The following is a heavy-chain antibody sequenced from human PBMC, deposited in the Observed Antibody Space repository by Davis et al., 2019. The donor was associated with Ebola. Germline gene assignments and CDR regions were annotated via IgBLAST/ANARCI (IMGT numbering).Heavy chain of an antibody. V-gene: IGHV4-30-4*01. CDR2: IYYSGST. J-gene: IGHJ4*02. CDR3: ARDNPRGGYAVRYHFDD. D-gene: IGHD3-10*01. CDR1: GGSISSGDYY. Sequence: SETLSLTCTVSGGSISSGDYYWSWIRQPPGKGLEWIGYIYYSGSTYYNPSLKSRVTISVDTSKNQFSLKLSSVTAADTAVYYCARDNPRGGYAVRYHFDDWGQGTLVTVSS.